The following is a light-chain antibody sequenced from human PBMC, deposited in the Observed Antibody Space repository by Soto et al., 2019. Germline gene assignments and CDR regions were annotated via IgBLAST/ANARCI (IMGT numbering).Light chain of an antibody. V-gene: IGKV1-9*01. Sequence: DIQLTQSPSFLSASVGDRVTITCRASQGISSYLAWYQQKPGKAPKLLIYAASTLQSGVPSRFSGSGSGTEFTLTISSLQPEDFADYYCQQLNSYRTFGQGTKVEIK. CDR1: QGISSY. J-gene: IGKJ2*01. CDR3: QQLNSYRT. CDR2: AAS.